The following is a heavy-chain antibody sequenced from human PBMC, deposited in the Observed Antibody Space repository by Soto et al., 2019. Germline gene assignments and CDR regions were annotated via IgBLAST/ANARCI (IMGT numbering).Heavy chain of an antibody. CDR3: PKLLDDKYGMDV. J-gene: IGHJ6*02. D-gene: IGHD1-1*01. Sequence: SGGSLTLSCAVSGFTFSSDAMSWVRQAPGKGLEWVAAMSGSVGSTYYGDSVKGRLTISRDKSKNTPYLQRNSQRAKGTSVYECPKLLDDKYGMDVWGQGTTVTVSS. CDR2: MSGSVGST. CDR1: GFTFSSDA. V-gene: IGHV3-23*02.